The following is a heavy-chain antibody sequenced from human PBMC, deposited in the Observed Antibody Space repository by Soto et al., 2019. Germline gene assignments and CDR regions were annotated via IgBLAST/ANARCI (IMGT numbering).Heavy chain of an antibody. J-gene: IGHJ5*01. D-gene: IGHD2-21*01. CDR3: ARSDGYNFNWLDS. V-gene: IGHV1-8*01. CDR2: MNPNSGNT. CDR1: GYTFASSD. Sequence: QVQLVQSGAEVKTPGASVKVSCKASGYTFASSDIHWVRQAPGQGLEWLGWMNPNSGNTGYAQKFQGRLTMTRDTALSIAHMELSSLRNEDTAVYYCARSDGYNFNWLDSWGQGTLVTVSA.